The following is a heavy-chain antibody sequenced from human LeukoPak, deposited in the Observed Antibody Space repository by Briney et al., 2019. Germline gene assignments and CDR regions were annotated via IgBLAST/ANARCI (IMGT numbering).Heavy chain of an antibody. V-gene: IGHV1-2*02. CDR3: ARVIGPIEWQSFDY. J-gene: IGHJ4*02. CDR1: GYTFTSYG. Sequence: ASVKVSCKASGYTFTSYGISWVRQAPGQGLEWMGWINPNSGGTNYAQKFQGRVTMTRDTSISTAYMELSRLRSDDTAVYYCARVIGPIEWQSFDYWGQGTLVTVSS. CDR2: INPNSGGT. D-gene: IGHD3-3*01.